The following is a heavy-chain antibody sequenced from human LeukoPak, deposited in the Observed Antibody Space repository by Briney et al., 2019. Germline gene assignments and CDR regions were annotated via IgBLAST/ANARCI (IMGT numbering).Heavy chain of an antibody. D-gene: IGHD2-21*02. Sequence: SVKVSCKASAGTFSSYAISWVRQAPGQGLEWMGGIIPIFGTANYAQKFQGRVTITADESTSTPYMELSSLRFDDTPVYYCARDYRLDCGGDCYVRMGYWGQGTLVTVSS. CDR2: IIPIFGTA. CDR1: AGTFSSYA. CDR3: ARDYRLDCGGDCYVRMGY. J-gene: IGHJ4*02. V-gene: IGHV1-69*13.